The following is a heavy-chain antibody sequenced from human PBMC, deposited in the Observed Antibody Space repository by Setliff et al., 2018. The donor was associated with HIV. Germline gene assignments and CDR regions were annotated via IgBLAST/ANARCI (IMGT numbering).Heavy chain of an antibody. CDR2: INPYNGNT. CDR1: GYTFINYG. V-gene: IGHV1-18*01. D-gene: IGHD5-18*01. CDR3: ARGGPARVTLLYWFDP. Sequence: ASVKVSCKASGYTFINYGINWLRQAPGQGLEWVGWINPYNGNTKYGQKFQGTVTMTRDTTTSTAYLELRRLRSDDTAVYFCARGGPARVTLLYWFDPWGQGTLVTVS. J-gene: IGHJ5*02.